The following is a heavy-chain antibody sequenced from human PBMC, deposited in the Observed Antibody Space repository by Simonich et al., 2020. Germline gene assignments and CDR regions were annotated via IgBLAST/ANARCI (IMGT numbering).Heavy chain of an antibody. J-gene: IGHJ6*03. CDR1: GYTFTGYY. V-gene: IGHV1-2*02. CDR3: ARDNRLAAYYYYYMDV. Sequence: QVQLVQSGAEVKKPGASVKVSCKASGYTFTGYYMHWVRQAPGHGREWMGWINPNSLGTNYAQRLQGRVTMTRDTSISTAYMELSRLRSDDTAVYYCARDNRLAAYYYYYMDVWGKGTTVTVSS. D-gene: IGHD6-13*01. CDR2: INPNSLGT.